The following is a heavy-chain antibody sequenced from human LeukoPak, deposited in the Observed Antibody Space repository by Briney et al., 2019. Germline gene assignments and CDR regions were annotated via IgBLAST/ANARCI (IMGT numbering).Heavy chain of an antibody. CDR1: GGSISSYY. CDR2: IYYSGST. Sequence: PSETLSLTCTVSGGSISSYYWSWIPQPPGKGLEWIGYIYYSGSTNYNPSLKSRVTISVDTSKNQFSLKLSSVTAADTAVYYRARGGRGSWIQLWLPGAFDIWGQGTMVTVSS. J-gene: IGHJ3*02. D-gene: IGHD5-18*01. CDR3: ARGGRGSWIQLWLPGAFDI. V-gene: IGHV4-59*01.